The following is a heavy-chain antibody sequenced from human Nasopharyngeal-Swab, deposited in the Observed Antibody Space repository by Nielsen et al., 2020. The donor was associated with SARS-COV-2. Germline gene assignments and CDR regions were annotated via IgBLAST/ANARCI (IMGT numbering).Heavy chain of an antibody. V-gene: IGHV3-11*06. CDR2: ISGSGGDT. Sequence: GGSLTLSCPASGFIFSDYYMSWIRQSPGKGLEWVAYISGSGGDTTYADSVKGRFTISRDNAKKTVDLQMNSLRAEDTAVYYCARLWDEYCGRTMCDHYYFYYMDVWGKGTTVTVSS. J-gene: IGHJ6*03. D-gene: IGHD2/OR15-2a*01. CDR1: GFIFSDYY. CDR3: ARLWDEYCGRTMCDHYYFYYMDV.